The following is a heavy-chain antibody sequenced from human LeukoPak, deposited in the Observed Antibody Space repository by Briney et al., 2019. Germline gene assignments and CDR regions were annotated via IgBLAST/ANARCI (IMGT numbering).Heavy chain of an antibody. CDR2: IYSGGST. V-gene: IGHV3-53*01. CDR3: ARERFRGYSYGYFDY. Sequence: GGSLRLSCAASGCTVSSNHMSWVRQAPGKGLEWVSVIYSGGSTYYADSVKGRFTISRDNSKNTLYLQMNSLRAEDTAVYYCARERFRGYSYGYFDYWGQGTLVTVSS. CDR1: GCTVSSNH. J-gene: IGHJ4*02. D-gene: IGHD5-18*01.